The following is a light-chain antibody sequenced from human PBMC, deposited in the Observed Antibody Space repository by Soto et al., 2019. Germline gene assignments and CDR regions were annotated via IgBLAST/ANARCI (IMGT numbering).Light chain of an antibody. J-gene: IGKJ1*01. Sequence: DIHMTQSPSSLSASVVDRVTITCRARQSISSYLNWYQQKPGKAPKLLIYAASSLQSGVPSRFSGSGSGTDFTPTISSLQPEDFATYYCLQHNSYPWTFGQGTKVDI. CDR3: LQHNSYPWT. CDR1: QSISSY. CDR2: AAS. V-gene: IGKV1-17*01.